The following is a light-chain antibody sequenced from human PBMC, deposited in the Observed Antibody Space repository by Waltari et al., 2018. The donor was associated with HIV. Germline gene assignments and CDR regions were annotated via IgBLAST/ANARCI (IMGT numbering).Light chain of an antibody. CDR3: AAWDDSLNGWV. Sequence: SVLTQPPSASGTPGQRVTISCSGSTSNIGSNTVNWYQQLPGTAPKLLFYSDNQRPSGVPDRFSGSKSGTSASLAISGLQSEDEADYYCAAWDDSLNGWVFGGGTKLTVL. CDR1: TSNIGSNT. V-gene: IGLV1-44*01. J-gene: IGLJ3*02. CDR2: SDN.